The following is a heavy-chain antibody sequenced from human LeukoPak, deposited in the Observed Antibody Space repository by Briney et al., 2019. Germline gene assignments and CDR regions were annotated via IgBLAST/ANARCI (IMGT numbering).Heavy chain of an antibody. CDR3: ARDGNWRLDL. CDR1: GDSIRSSSYY. CDR2: IYYSGIT. Sequence: SETLSLTCTVSGDSIRSSSYYWGWIRQPPGKGLEWIGSIYYSGITYDNPSLKSRVTISADTSKNQFSLQLDSVTPEDTAVYYCARDGNWRLDLWGRGTLVTVSS. V-gene: IGHV4-39*02. J-gene: IGHJ5*02. D-gene: IGHD1-1*01.